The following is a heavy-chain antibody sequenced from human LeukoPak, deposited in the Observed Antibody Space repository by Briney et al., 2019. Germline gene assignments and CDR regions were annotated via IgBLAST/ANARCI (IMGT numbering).Heavy chain of an antibody. J-gene: IGHJ3*02. CDR2: IYYSGST. CDR3: ARVNRYYAFDI. D-gene: IGHD1-14*01. Sequence: PSETLSLTCTVSGGSISSGDYYWSWIRQPPGEGLEWIGYIYYSGSTYYNPSLKSRVTISVDTSKNQFSLKLSSVTAADTAVYYCARVNRYYAFDIWGQGTMVTVSS. CDR1: GGSISSGDYY. V-gene: IGHV4-30-4*08.